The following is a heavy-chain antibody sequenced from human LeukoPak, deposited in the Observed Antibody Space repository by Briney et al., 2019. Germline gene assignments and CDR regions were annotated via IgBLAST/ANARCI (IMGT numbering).Heavy chain of an antibody. CDR3: ARGKWELLRVLFDY. CDR2: IIPIFGTA. Sequence: ASVKVSCKASGGTFFNYGVTWVRQAPGQGLEWMGGIIPIFGTANYAQKSQGSVTITTDESTSTAYMELSSLRSEDTAVYYCARGKWELLRVLFDYWGQGTLVTVSS. CDR1: GGTFFNYG. J-gene: IGHJ4*02. D-gene: IGHD1-26*01. V-gene: IGHV1-69*05.